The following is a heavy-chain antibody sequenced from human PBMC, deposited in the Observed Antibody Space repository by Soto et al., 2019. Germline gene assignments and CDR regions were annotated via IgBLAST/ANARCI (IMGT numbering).Heavy chain of an antibody. D-gene: IGHD3-16*02. V-gene: IGHV3-48*01. Sequence: GGSLRLSCAASGFTFSSYGMNWVRQAPGKGLEWVSYISSSSSTIYYADSVKGRFTISRDNAKNSLYLQMNSLRAEDTAVYYCARCFGGVIVIPYLDYWGQGTLVTVSS. J-gene: IGHJ4*02. CDR1: GFTFSSYG. CDR2: ISSSSSTI. CDR3: ARCFGGVIVIPYLDY.